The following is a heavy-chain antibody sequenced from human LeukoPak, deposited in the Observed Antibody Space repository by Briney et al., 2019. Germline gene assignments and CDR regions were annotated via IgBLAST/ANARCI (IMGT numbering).Heavy chain of an antibody. J-gene: IGHJ4*02. V-gene: IGHV3-53*01. CDR3: ARLRGYCSSISCYPLGY. CDR1: GFTVSGKY. CDR2: IYSGSTT. D-gene: IGHD2-2*01. Sequence: GGSLRLSCAASGFTVSGKYMSWVRQAPGKGLEWVSVIYSGSTTFYADSVKGRFSISRDNSKNTLYLQMNSLRAEDTAVYYCARLRGYCSSISCYPLGYWGQGTLATVSS.